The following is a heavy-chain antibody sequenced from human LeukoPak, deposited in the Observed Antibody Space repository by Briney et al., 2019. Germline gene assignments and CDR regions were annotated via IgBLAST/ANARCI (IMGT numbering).Heavy chain of an antibody. V-gene: IGHV3-30*04. CDR2: ISYDGSNK. D-gene: IGHD1-26*01. Sequence: GGTLRLSCAASGFTFSSYAMHWVRQAPGKGLEWVAVISYDGSNKYYADSVKGRFTISRDNSKNTLYLQMNSLRAEDTAVYYCAREEWELLKGGVDYWGQGTLVTVSS. J-gene: IGHJ4*02. CDR1: GFTFSSYA. CDR3: AREEWELLKGGVDY.